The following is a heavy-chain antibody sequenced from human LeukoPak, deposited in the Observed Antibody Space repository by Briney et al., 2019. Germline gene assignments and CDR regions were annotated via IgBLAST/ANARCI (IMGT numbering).Heavy chain of an antibody. CDR3: ARVGASSSWPYYFDS. D-gene: IGHD6-13*01. V-gene: IGHV3-64*01. Sequence: GGSLRLSCAASGFTFSSYAMHWVRQAPGKGLEYVSGISSNGGSTYYANPVKGRFTISRDNSKNTLYLQMGSLRAEDMAVYYCARVGASSSWPYYFDSWGQGTLVTVSS. CDR2: ISSNGGST. CDR1: GFTFSSYA. J-gene: IGHJ4*02.